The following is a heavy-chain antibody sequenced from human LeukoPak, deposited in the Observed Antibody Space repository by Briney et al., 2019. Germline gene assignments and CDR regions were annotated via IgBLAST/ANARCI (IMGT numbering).Heavy chain of an antibody. CDR2: IIPIFGTA. Sequence: SVKVSCKASGGTFSSYAISWVRQAPGQGLEWMGGIIPIFGTANYAQKFQGRVTITTDESTSTAYMELSSLRSEDTAVYYCARDRGYSGYDFEMSDWGQGTLVTVSS. V-gene: IGHV1-69*05. D-gene: IGHD5-12*01. CDR1: GGTFSSYA. J-gene: IGHJ4*02. CDR3: ARDRGYSGYDFEMSD.